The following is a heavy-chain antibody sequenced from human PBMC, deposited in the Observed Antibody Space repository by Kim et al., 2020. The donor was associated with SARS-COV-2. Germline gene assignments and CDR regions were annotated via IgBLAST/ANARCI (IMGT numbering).Heavy chain of an antibody. Sequence: GGSLRLSCAASGFTFSSYSMNWVRQAPGKGLEWVSSIRSSSSYIYYADSVKGRFTISRDNAKNSLYLQMNSLRAEDTAVYYCAARPLDKVWFGEPGDYCGMDVWGQGTTVTVSS. CDR1: GFTFSSYS. CDR3: AARPLDKVWFGEPGDYCGMDV. V-gene: IGHV3-21*01. J-gene: IGHJ6*02. CDR2: IRSSSSYI. D-gene: IGHD3-10*01.